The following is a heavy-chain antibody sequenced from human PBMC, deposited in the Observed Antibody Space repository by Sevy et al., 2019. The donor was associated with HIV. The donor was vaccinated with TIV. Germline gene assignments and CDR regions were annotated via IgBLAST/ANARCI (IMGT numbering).Heavy chain of an antibody. Sequence: GGSLRLSCAASVFIFGSYAMNWVHQAPGKGLEWVAVISYDGSHKYYADSVKGRFTISRDSSKNTLYLQMHSLGTDDTAVYYCARDPGSSWSSFDYWGQGTLVTVSS. CDR1: VFIFGSYA. V-gene: IGHV3-30-3*01. CDR3: ARDPGSSWSSFDY. D-gene: IGHD6-13*01. CDR2: ISYDGSHK. J-gene: IGHJ4*02.